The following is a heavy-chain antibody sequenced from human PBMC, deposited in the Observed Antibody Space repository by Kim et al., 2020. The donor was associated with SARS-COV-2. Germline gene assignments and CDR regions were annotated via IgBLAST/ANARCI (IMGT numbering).Heavy chain of an antibody. V-gene: IGHV3-11*06. J-gene: IGHJ4*02. CDR3: ARAGSQPKTTVVTGGDY. CDR1: GFTFSDYY. Sequence: GGSLRLSCAASGFTFSDYYMSWIRQAPGKGLEWVSYISSSSSYTNYADSVKGRFTISRDNAKNSLYLQMNSLRAEDTAVYYCARAGSQPKTTVVTGGDYWGQGTLVTVSS. D-gene: IGHD4-17*01. CDR2: ISSSSSYT.